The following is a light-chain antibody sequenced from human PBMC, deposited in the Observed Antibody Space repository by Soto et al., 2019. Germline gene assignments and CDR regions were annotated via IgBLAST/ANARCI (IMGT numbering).Light chain of an antibody. Sequence: ELVLTQSPGPLSLPPCKRSTAACRASQSVSRGHLAWYQQKPGQAPRFLIYAASSRASGVPDRSSGSGSGTDFTLTISRLEPEDSAVYFCQQYGVSSPGTFGQGTKVDIK. CDR2: AAS. J-gene: IGKJ1*01. V-gene: IGKV3-20*01. CDR3: QQYGVSSPGT. CDR1: QSVSRGH.